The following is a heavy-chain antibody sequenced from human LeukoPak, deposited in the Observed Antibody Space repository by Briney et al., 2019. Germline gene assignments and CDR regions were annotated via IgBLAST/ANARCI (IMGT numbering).Heavy chain of an antibody. D-gene: IGHD5-18*01. Sequence: GGSLRLSCVGSGFTYTDYWMHWFRQAPGKGPVWASRINPDGTIIDYADSVKGRFSISRDNAKNLLYLQMNGLRADDTAVYYCAKDLSWNTADRWGQGILVTVSS. V-gene: IGHV3-74*01. CDR3: AKDLSWNTADR. CDR1: GFTYTDYW. CDR2: INPDGTII. J-gene: IGHJ5*02.